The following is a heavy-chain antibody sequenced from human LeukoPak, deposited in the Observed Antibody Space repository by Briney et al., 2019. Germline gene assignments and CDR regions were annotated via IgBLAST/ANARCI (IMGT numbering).Heavy chain of an antibody. J-gene: IGHJ4*02. CDR1: GGSFSGYY. Sequence: SETLSLTCAVSGGSFSGYYWSWIRQSPGKGLEWIGEINHSGSTNYNPSLKSRVTISVDTSKNQFSLKLSSVTAADTAVYYCARGTMTTVTYYFDYWGQGTLVTVSS. V-gene: IGHV4-34*01. CDR2: INHSGST. CDR3: ARGTMTTVTYYFDY. D-gene: IGHD4-17*01.